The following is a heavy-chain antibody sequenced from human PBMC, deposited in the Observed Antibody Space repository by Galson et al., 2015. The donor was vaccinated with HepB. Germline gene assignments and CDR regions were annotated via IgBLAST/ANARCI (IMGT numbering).Heavy chain of an antibody. J-gene: IGHJ5*02. CDR1: GFSFSSYS. CDR3: AREEADWFDP. Sequence: SLRLSCAGSGFSFSSYSMNWVRQAPGKGLEWVSYISSRSSTMNYADSVKGRFTISRDNAKNSLYLQMNSLRAEDTAVYYCAREEADWFDPWGQGTLVTVSS. V-gene: IGHV3-48*01. CDR2: ISSRSSTM.